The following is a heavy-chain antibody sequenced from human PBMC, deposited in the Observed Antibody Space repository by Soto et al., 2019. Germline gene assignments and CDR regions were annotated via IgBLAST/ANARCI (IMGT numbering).Heavy chain of an antibody. J-gene: IGHJ4*02. D-gene: IGHD3-3*01. CDR3: ASSPLYDFWSGYSSNFEY. V-gene: IGHV4-31*03. Sequence: SETLSLTCNVSGGSINSAGYYWSWIRQHPGKGLEWIGYIYYSGRTYYNPSLKSRVTISIDTSKTQFSLKLSSVTAADTAVYYCASSPLYDFWSGYSSNFEYWGQGTLVTVSS. CDR1: GGSINSAGYY. CDR2: IYYSGRT.